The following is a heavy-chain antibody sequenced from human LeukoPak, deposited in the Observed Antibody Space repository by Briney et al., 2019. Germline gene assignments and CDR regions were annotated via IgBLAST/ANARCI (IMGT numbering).Heavy chain of an antibody. CDR1: GGTFSSYA. CDR3: ARAIDYGEYVKAFDI. V-gene: IGHV1-69*06. Sequence: ASVKVSCKASGGTFSSYAISWVRQAPGQGLEWMGGIIPIFGTANYAQKFQGRVTITADKSTSKAYMELSSLRSEDTAVYYCARAIDYGEYVKAFDIWGQGTMVTVSS. CDR2: IIPIFGTA. J-gene: IGHJ3*02. D-gene: IGHD4-17*01.